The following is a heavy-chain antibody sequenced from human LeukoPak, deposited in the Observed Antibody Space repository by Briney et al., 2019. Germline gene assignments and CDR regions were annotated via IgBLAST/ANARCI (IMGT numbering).Heavy chain of an antibody. D-gene: IGHD4-17*01. CDR2: IYYSGST. J-gene: IGHJ3*02. CDR1: GGSISNSNYY. CDR3: ARDRDYGDFGAFDI. Sequence: PSETLSLTCSVSGGSISNSNYYWGWIRQPPGKGLEWIGSIYYSGSTYYNPSLKSRVTISVDTSKNQFSLKLSSVTAADTAVYYCARDRDYGDFGAFDIWGQGTMVTVSS. V-gene: IGHV4-39*07.